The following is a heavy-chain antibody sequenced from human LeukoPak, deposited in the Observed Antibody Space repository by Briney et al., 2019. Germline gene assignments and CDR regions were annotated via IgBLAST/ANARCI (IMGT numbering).Heavy chain of an antibody. CDR3: ASGGDVYYDSSPLDY. Sequence: GGSLRLSCAASGFTFSSYAMSWVRQAPGKGLEWVAVISYDGSNKYYADSVKGRFTISRDNSKNTLYLQMNSLRAEDTAVYYCASGGDVYYDSSPLDYWGQGTLVTVSS. D-gene: IGHD3-22*01. V-gene: IGHV3-30-3*01. CDR2: ISYDGSNK. J-gene: IGHJ4*02. CDR1: GFTFSSYA.